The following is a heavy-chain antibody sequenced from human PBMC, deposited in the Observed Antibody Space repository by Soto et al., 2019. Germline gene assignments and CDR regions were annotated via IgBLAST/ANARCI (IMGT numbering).Heavy chain of an antibody. Sequence: QVQLQESGPRLVKPSGTLSLTCAVSGVSISSNNWWSWVRQPPGKGMEWIGGIYHSGSPDYSPSLKSRVTISVDTSKNQFSLKLTSVTAADTAVYYCARRGASGIDSSYYYGMAVWGQGTTVTVSS. J-gene: IGHJ6*02. CDR3: ARRGASGIDSSYYYGMAV. D-gene: IGHD3-10*01. CDR1: GVSISSNNW. CDR2: IYHSGSP. V-gene: IGHV4-4*02.